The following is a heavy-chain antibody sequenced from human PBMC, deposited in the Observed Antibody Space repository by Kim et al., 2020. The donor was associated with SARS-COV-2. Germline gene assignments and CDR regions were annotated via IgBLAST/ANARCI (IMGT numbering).Heavy chain of an antibody. Sequence: GGSLRLSCAASGFTFSSYGMHWVRQAPGKGLDWVAVIWYDGNNEYYADSVKGRFTISRDNSKNTLYLEMNSLRAEDTAVYYCARGDSSWYTGVEGYYSHMDVWGKETTVTVSS. V-gene: IGHV3-33*01. CDR3: ARGDSSWYTGVEGYYSHMDV. CDR1: GFTFSSYG. J-gene: IGHJ6*03. D-gene: IGHD6-13*01. CDR2: IWYDGNNE.